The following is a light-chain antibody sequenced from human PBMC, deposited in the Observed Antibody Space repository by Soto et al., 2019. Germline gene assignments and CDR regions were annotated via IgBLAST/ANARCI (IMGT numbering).Light chain of an antibody. Sequence: QMTQSPSSLSASVGDRVTITCRASQSISSYLNWYQQKPGKAPKLLIYKASSLESGVPSRFSGSGSGTEFTLTISSLQPDDFATYYCQQYNSYPWTFGQVTKVDIK. J-gene: IGKJ1*01. CDR2: KAS. V-gene: IGKV1-5*03. CDR1: QSISSY. CDR3: QQYNSYPWT.